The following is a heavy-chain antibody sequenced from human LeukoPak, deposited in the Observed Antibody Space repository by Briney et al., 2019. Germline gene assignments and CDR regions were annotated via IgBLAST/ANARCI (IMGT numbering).Heavy chain of an antibody. CDR1: GFTFSSYA. J-gene: IGHJ4*02. D-gene: IGHD2-8*01. Sequence: GGSLRLSCAASGFTFSSYAMSWVRQAPGKGLEWVSAISGSGGSTYYADSVKGRFTISRDNSKNTLYLQMNSLRAEDTAVYYCARDLGYCTNGVCHTRFDYWGQGTLVTVSS. CDR2: ISGSGGST. CDR3: ARDLGYCTNGVCHTRFDY. V-gene: IGHV3-23*01.